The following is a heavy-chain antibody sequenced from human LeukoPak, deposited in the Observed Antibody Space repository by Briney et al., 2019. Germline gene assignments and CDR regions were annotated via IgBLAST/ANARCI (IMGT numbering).Heavy chain of an antibody. Sequence: SETLSLTCAVYGGSFSGYYWSWIRQPPGKGLEGIGEINHSGSTNYNPSLKSRVTISVDTSKNQFSLKLSSVTAADTAVYYCARDPDYCSGGSCYSGSVYYYGMDVWGQGTTVTVSS. D-gene: IGHD2-15*01. J-gene: IGHJ6*02. CDR3: ARDPDYCSGGSCYSGSVYYYGMDV. CDR1: GGSFSGYY. CDR2: INHSGST. V-gene: IGHV4-34*01.